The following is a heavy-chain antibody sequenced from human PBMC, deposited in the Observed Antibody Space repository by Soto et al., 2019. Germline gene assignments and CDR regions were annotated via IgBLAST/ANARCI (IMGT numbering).Heavy chain of an antibody. CDR2: IYYSGST. J-gene: IGHJ6*02. CDR1: GGSVSSGSYY. Sequence: KASETLSLTCTVSGGSVSSGSYYWSWIRQPPGKGLEWIGYIYYSGSTNYNPSLKSRVTISVDTSKNQFSLKLSSVTAADTAVYYCAREAPTVTTAYYYGMDVWGQGTTVTVSS. V-gene: IGHV4-61*01. CDR3: AREAPTVTTAYYYGMDV. D-gene: IGHD4-17*01.